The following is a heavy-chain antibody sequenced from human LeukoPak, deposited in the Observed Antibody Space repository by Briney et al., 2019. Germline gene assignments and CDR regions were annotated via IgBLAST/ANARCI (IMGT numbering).Heavy chain of an antibody. Sequence: SETLSLTCAVYGGSFSGYYWSWIRQPPGKGLEWIGEINHSGSTNYNPSLKSRVTISVDRSKNQFSLKLSSVTAADTAVYYCAKARGPFDPWGQGTLVTVSS. J-gene: IGHJ5*02. CDR2: INHSGST. D-gene: IGHD3-10*01. CDR3: AKARGPFDP. V-gene: IGHV4-34*01. CDR1: GGSFSGYY.